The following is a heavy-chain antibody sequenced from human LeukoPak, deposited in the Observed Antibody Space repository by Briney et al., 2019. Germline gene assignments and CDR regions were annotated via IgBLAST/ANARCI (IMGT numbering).Heavy chain of an antibody. V-gene: IGHV4-59*01. CDR1: GGSISSYY. CDR2: IYYSGST. Sequence: PSETLSLTCTVSGGSISSYYSSWIRQPPGKGLEWFGYIYYSGSTNYNPSLKSRVTISVDTSKNQFSLQLSSVTAADTAVCYCSREGLWFGELFELGWFDPWGQGTLVTVSS. CDR3: SREGLWFGELFELGWFDP. J-gene: IGHJ5*02. D-gene: IGHD3-10*01.